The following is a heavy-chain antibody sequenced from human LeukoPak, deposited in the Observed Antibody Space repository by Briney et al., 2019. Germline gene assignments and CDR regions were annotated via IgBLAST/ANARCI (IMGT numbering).Heavy chain of an antibody. J-gene: IGHJ1*01. Sequence: SETLSLTCTVSGGSISSGSYYWSCIRRPAGKGLEWIGRIYTSGSTNYNPSLKSRVTISVDTSKNQFSLKLSSVTAADTAVCYCARDQGCSSTSCSLQHWGQGTLVTVSS. CDR2: IYTSGST. CDR1: GGSISSGSYY. CDR3: ARDQGCSSTSCSLQH. D-gene: IGHD2-2*01. V-gene: IGHV4-61*02.